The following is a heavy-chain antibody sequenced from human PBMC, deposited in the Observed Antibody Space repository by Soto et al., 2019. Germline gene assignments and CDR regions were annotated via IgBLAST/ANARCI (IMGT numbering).Heavy chain of an antibody. J-gene: IGHJ4*02. V-gene: IGHV4-34*01. Sequence: PSETLSLTCAVYGGSFSGYYWSLIRQPPGKGLEWIWEINHSGSTNYNPSLKSRVNISVDPSKTQFSLKLSSVTAADTAVYYCAIAPLNRRSGTQDRGYRGPGPLGTRSS. D-gene: IGHD1-26*01. CDR3: AIAPLNRRSGTQDRGY. CDR2: INHSGST. CDR1: GGSFSGYY.